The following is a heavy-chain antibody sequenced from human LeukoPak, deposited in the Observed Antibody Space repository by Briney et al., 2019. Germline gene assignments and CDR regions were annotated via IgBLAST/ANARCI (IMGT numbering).Heavy chain of an antibody. Sequence: PGGPLRLSCAASGFTLSSYAMRWVRQAPGKGLEWVSAISDTGNTYHADPVKGRFTISRDSSKNTLFLQMNRLRPEDAAVYYCAKAPVTTCRGAFCYPFDYWGLGTLVTVSS. CDR1: GFTLSSYA. CDR3: AKAPVTTCRGAFCYPFDY. CDR2: ISDTGNT. D-gene: IGHD2-15*01. V-gene: IGHV3-23*01. J-gene: IGHJ4*02.